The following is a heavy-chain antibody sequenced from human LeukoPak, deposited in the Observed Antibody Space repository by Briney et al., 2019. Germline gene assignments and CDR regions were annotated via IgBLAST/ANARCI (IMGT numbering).Heavy chain of an antibody. J-gene: IGHJ4*02. CDR2: IIPIFGTA. CDR1: GGTLNSYA. Sequence: ASVKVSCKASGGTLNSYAISWVRQAPGQGLEWMGGIIPIFGTANYAQKFQGRVTITADESTSTAYMELSSLRSEDTAVYYCATEVRSGWTDYWGQGTLVTVSS. V-gene: IGHV1-69*13. CDR3: ATEVRSGWTDY. D-gene: IGHD6-19*01.